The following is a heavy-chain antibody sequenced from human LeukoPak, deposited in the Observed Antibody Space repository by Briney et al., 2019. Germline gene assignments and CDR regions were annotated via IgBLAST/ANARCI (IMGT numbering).Heavy chain of an antibody. CDR3: ARANPHVDTAMSLDY. Sequence: SETLSLTCTGSGGSISSYYWSWIRQPPGKGLEWIGYIYYSGSTNYNPSLKSRVTISVDTSKNQFSLKLSSVTAADTAVYYCARANPHVDTAMSLDYWGQGTLVTVSS. CDR1: GGSISSYY. V-gene: IGHV4-59*01. J-gene: IGHJ4*02. D-gene: IGHD5-18*01. CDR2: IYYSGST.